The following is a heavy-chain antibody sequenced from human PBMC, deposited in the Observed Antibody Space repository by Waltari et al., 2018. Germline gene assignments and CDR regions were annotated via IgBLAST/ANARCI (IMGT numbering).Heavy chain of an antibody. CDR3: ATAYGGNFDY. D-gene: IGHD4-17*01. CDR2: FDTEDGEP. J-gene: IGHJ4*02. CDR1: GYTLNELS. Sequence: QVQLVQSGAEVKKPGASVKVSCKVSGYTLNELSMHWVRQAPGKGLEWMGGFDTEDGEPRYAQKCQGRVNMTEDTATDPAYIELTGLRSEDTAVYYCATAYGGNFDYWGQGTLVTVSS. V-gene: IGHV1-24*01.